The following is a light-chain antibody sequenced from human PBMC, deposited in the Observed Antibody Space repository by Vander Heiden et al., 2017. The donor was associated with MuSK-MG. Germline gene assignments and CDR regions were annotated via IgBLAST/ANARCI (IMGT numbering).Light chain of an antibody. J-gene: IGLJ1*01. Sequence: SYELTQPPSVSVSLGQMAKITCSGEAMPKKYAYCSEQRPGQVPVLVICKDSKRPAGIPERFSGSSSGTIVTLTISGVQAEDESDYYCLSADSSGTYVFGTGTKVTVL. V-gene: IGLV3-16*01. CDR3: LSADSSGTYV. CDR1: AMPKKY. CDR2: KDS.